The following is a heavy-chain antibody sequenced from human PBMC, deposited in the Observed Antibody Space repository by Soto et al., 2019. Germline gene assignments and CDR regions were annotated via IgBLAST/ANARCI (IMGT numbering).Heavy chain of an antibody. J-gene: IGHJ3*02. V-gene: IGHV3-15*01. CDR3: TPDRQLYAFDI. Sequence: GGSLRLSCAASGFTFSNAWMRWVRQAPGKGLEWVGRIKSKTDGGTTDYAAPVKGRFTISRDDSKNTLYLQMNSLKTEATAVYYCTPDRQLYAFDIWGQGTMVTVSS. D-gene: IGHD1-1*01. CDR2: IKSKTDGGTT. CDR1: GFTFSNAW.